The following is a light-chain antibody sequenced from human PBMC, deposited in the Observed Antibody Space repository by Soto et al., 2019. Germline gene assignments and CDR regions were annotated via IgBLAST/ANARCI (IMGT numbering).Light chain of an antibody. Sequence: EIVMTQSPATLSVSPGERATLSCRASQSVSTNLAWYQQKPGQAPRLLIYAASVRATGIPARFSGSGSGTEVTLTISSLQSEDFAVYYCQQYDERPPNLSCGGGTKVEIK. CDR2: AAS. CDR1: QSVSTN. CDR3: QQYDERPPNLS. J-gene: IGKJ4*01. V-gene: IGKV3-15*01.